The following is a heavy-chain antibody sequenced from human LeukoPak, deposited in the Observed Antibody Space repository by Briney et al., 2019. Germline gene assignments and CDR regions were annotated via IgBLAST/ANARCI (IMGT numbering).Heavy chain of an antibody. CDR2: IYSGGST. D-gene: IGHD6-19*01. Sequence: GGSLRLSCAASGFTVSSNYMSWVRQAPGKGLEWVSVIYSGGSTYYVDSVKGRFTISRDNSKNTLYLQMNSLRAEDTAVYYCAGVGYSSGWRGFDYWGQGTLVTVSS. V-gene: IGHV3-53*01. CDR3: AGVGYSSGWRGFDY. J-gene: IGHJ4*02. CDR1: GFTVSSNY.